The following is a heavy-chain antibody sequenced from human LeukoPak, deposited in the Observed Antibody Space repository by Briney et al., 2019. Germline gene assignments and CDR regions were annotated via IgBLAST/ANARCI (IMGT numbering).Heavy chain of an antibody. Sequence: ASVTVSCKASGYTFTGYFLNWVRQAPGQGLEWMGWINPNSGATNYAPKFQGRVTMTRDTSINTAYMELSSLRSDDTAVYYCVIKFVVPAALDYWGPGTVVTVSS. CDR2: INPNSGAT. J-gene: IGHJ4*02. CDR3: VIKFVVPAALDY. D-gene: IGHD2-2*01. V-gene: IGHV1-2*02. CDR1: GYTFTGYF.